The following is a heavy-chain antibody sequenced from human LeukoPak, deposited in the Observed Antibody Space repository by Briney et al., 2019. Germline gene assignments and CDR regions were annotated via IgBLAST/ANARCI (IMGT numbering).Heavy chain of an antibody. J-gene: IGHJ5*02. CDR1: GFTFSSYW. D-gene: IGHD2-21*02. CDR2: INSDGSST. Sequence: GGSLRLSCAASGFTFSSYWMHWVRQAPGKGLVWVSRINSDGSSTSYADSVKGRFTISRDNAKNTLYLQMNSLRAEDTAVYHCAATASYNWFDPWGQGTLVTVSS. V-gene: IGHV3-74*01. CDR3: AATASYNWFDP.